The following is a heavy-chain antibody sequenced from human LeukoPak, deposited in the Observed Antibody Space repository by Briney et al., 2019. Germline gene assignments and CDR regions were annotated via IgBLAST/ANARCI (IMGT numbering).Heavy chain of an antibody. V-gene: IGHV3-30*18. CDR3: AKERVSYSSDWYQDY. D-gene: IGHD6-19*01. J-gene: IGHJ4*02. CDR1: GFTFSSYG. CDR2: ISYDGSNK. Sequence: PGGSLRLSCAASGFTFSSYGMHWVRQAPGKGLEWVAVISYDGSNKYYADSVKGRFTISRDNSKNTLYLQMNSLRAEDTAVYYCAKERVSYSSDWYQDYWGQGTLVTVSS.